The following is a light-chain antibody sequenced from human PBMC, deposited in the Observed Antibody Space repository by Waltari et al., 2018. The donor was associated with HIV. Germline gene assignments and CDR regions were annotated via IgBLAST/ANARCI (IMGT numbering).Light chain of an antibody. Sequence: QSALTQPASVSGSPGQSITISRTGTSSYVGGYNLFSSEQQHPSKAHTLIIYEVSKRPSGVSNRFSGSKSGNTASLTISGLHAEDEADYYCCAYAGSTTYVIFGGGTKLTVL. CDR1: SSYVGGYNL. CDR2: EVS. V-gene: IGLV2-23*02. J-gene: IGLJ2*01. CDR3: CAYAGSTTYVI.